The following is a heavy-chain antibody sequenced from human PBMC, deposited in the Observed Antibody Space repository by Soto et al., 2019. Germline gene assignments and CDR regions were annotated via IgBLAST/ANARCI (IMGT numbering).Heavy chain of an antibody. D-gene: IGHD2-2*02. CDR1: GGTFSSYA. Sequence: QVQLVQSGAEVKKPGSSVKVSCKASGGTFSSYAISWVRQAPGQGLEWMGGIIPIVGTANYAQKFQGRFTITAEKSTSTAYMEVSSLRSEDTAVYYCASGEEGYCSSTRCYIGMDVLGQGTTVTVSS. CDR2: IIPIVGTA. CDR3: ASGEEGYCSSTRCYIGMDV. J-gene: IGHJ6*02. V-gene: IGHV1-69*06.